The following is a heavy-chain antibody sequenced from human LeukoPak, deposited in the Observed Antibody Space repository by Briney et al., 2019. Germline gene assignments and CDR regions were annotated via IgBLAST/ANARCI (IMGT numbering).Heavy chain of an antibody. Sequence: PEGSLRLSCAASGFTVSSNYMSWVRQAPGKGLEWVSVIYTGGGTYYADSVKGRFTISRDNSKNTLYLQMNSLRAEDTAVYYCVREVYYGSGSYWGQGTLVTVSS. J-gene: IGHJ4*02. D-gene: IGHD3-10*01. CDR3: VREVYYGSGSY. CDR2: IYTGGGT. CDR1: GFTVSSNY. V-gene: IGHV3-53*01.